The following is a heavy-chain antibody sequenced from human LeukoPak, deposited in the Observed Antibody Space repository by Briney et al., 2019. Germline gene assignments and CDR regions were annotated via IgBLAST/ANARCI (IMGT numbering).Heavy chain of an antibody. CDR2: ISTDGGST. J-gene: IGHJ4*02. V-gene: IGHV3-64D*09. CDR1: GFTFSSYA. Sequence: GGSLRLSCSASGFTFSSYAIHWVRQAPGRGLEYVSAISTDGGSTYYADSVKGRFTISRDNSKTTLYLQMSSLRAEDTAVYYCVICIAAAGSIDYWGQGTLVTVSS. D-gene: IGHD6-13*01. CDR3: VICIAAAGSIDY.